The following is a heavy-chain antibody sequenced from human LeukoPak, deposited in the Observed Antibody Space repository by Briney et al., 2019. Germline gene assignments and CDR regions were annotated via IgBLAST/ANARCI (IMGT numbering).Heavy chain of an antibody. D-gene: IGHD5-12*01. Sequence: PGGSLRLSCAASGFTFTTYSMNWVRQAPGKGLEWVSYISSSSSTIYYADSVKGRFTISRDNAKNSLYLQMNSLRAEDTAVYYCARDLGNIVATITAFDIWGQGTMVTVSS. J-gene: IGHJ3*02. CDR2: ISSSSSTI. CDR3: ARDLGNIVATITAFDI. CDR1: GFTFTTYS. V-gene: IGHV3-48*04.